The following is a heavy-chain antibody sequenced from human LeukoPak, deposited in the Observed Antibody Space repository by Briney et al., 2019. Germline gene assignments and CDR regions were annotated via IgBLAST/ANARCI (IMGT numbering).Heavy chain of an antibody. J-gene: IGHJ4*02. CDR2: TIPILDTA. CDR3: ARGPEYSGSYPLLDY. V-gene: IGHV1-69*01. CDR1: GGSFSSYA. D-gene: IGHD1-26*01. Sequence: ASVKVSCKASGGSFSSYAISWVRQAPGQGLEWMGGTIPILDTANYAQKFQGRVTITADESTSTAYMELSSLRSEDTAVYYCARGPEYSGSYPLLDYWGQGTLVTVSS.